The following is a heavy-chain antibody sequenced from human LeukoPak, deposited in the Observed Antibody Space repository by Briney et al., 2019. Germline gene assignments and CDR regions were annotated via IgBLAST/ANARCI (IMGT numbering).Heavy chain of an antibody. V-gene: IGHV1-69*13. Sequence: ASVKVFCKASGCTLTSSHAHWVRQAPGQGLEWMGGIIPIFGTANYAQKFQGRVTITADESTSTAYMELSSLRSEDTAVYYCARGLYSSSSYYGMDVWGQGTTVTVSS. CDR2: IIPIFGTA. J-gene: IGHJ6*02. CDR1: GCTLTSSH. D-gene: IGHD6-6*01. CDR3: ARGLYSSSSYYGMDV.